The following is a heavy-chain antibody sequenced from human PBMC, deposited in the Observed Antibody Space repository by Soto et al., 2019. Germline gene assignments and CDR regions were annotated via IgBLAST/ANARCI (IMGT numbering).Heavy chain of an antibody. D-gene: IGHD3-3*01. Sequence: PGGSLRLSCAASGFTFSSYGMHWVRQAPGKGLEWVAVISYDGSNKYYADSVKGRFTISRDNSKNTLYLQMNSLRAEDTAVYYCAKTRGFWSFSNPYYYYMDVWGKGTTVTVSS. CDR2: ISYDGSNK. CDR1: GFTFSSYG. V-gene: IGHV3-30*18. J-gene: IGHJ6*03. CDR3: AKTRGFWSFSNPYYYYMDV.